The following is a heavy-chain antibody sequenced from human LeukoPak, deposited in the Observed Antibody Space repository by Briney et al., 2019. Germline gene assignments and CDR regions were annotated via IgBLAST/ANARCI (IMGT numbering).Heavy chain of an antibody. CDR2: ISSSGSTI. Sequence: GGSLRLSCAAAGFTFSSYEMNWVRQAPGKGLEWVSYISSSGSTIYYADSVKGRFTISRDNAKNSLYLQMNSLRAEDTAVYYCARDSFSGSYDYWGQGTLVTVSS. J-gene: IGHJ4*02. D-gene: IGHD1-26*01. CDR1: GFTFSSYE. CDR3: ARDSFSGSYDY. V-gene: IGHV3-48*03.